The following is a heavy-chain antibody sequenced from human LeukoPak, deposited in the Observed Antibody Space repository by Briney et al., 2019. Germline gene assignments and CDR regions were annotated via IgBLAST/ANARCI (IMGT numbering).Heavy chain of an antibody. Sequence: GASVKVSCKASGYTFTSYDINWVRQATGQGLEWMGWMNPSSGNTGYAQKFQGRVSMTRDTSISTAYMELSSLRSEDTAVYYCARGPVEAVIGVSTEDWGQGTTVTVSS. CDR2: MNPSSGNT. CDR3: ARGPVEAVIGVSTED. J-gene: IGHJ6*02. D-gene: IGHD6-19*01. V-gene: IGHV1-8*01. CDR1: GYTFTSYD.